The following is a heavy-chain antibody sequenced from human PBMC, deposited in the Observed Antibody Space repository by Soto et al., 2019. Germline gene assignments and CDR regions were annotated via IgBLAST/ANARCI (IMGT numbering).Heavy chain of an antibody. D-gene: IGHD3-9*01. Sequence: EVQLVESGGGLVQPVGSLRLSCADSGFSFSSYWMHWVRQGPGKGLVWVSRINTDGSSTNYADSVKGRFTISRDNAKNTVYLQMNSLRAEDTAVYYCARSPGGYYIDWGQGTMVTVSS. CDR3: ARSPGGYYID. CDR2: INTDGSST. V-gene: IGHV3-74*01. CDR1: GFSFSSYW. J-gene: IGHJ3*01.